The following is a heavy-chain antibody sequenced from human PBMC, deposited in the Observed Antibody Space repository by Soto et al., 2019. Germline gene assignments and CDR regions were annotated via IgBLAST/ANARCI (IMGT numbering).Heavy chain of an antibody. CDR2: IYYSGST. D-gene: IGHD3-10*01. V-gene: IGHV4-31*03. CDR3: ATYGSGTYQPPTFDY. Sequence: QVQLQESGPGLVKPSQTLSLNCTVSGGSISSGGYYWSWIRQHPGKGLEWIGYIYYSGSTYYNPSLKSRVTISVDTSKNQFSLKLSSVTAADPAVYYCATYGSGTYQPPTFDYWCHGNLVTVSS. CDR1: GGSISSGGYY. J-gene: IGHJ4*01.